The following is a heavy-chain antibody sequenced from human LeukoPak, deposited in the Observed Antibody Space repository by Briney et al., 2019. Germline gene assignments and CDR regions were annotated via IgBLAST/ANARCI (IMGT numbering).Heavy chain of an antibody. J-gene: IGHJ6*03. CDR2: IYYRGST. Sequence: SETLSLTCTVSGGSISSYYWSWIRQPPEKGLEWIGYIYYRGSTNYNPSLKSRVTISVDTSKNQFSLKLSSVTAADTAVYYCASVEEGYGSGRRENYYYYYMDVWGKGTTVTISS. V-gene: IGHV4-59*01. CDR3: ASVEEGYGSGRRENYYYYYMDV. CDR1: GGSISSYY. D-gene: IGHD3-10*01.